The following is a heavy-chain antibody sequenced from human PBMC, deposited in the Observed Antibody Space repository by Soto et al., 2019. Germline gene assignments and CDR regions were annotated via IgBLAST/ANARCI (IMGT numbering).Heavy chain of an antibody. CDR2: MNPNSGNT. D-gene: IGHD1-20*01. J-gene: IGHJ5*02. V-gene: IGHV1-8*01. CDR1: GYSFSDYD. CDR3: ARDNRYNWNDEGWFDP. Sequence: GASVKVSCKASGYSFSDYDINWVRQATGQGPEWMGWMNPNSGNTGYAQKFQGRVTMTRNTSINTAHMELSSLGSEDTAVYYCARDNRYNWNDEGWFDPWGQGTLVTVSS.